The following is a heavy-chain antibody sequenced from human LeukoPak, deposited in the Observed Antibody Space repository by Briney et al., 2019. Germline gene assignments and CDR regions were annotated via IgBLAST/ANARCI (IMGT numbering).Heavy chain of an antibody. CDR1: DGSISTNY. Sequence: SETLSLTCTVSDGSISTNYWSWIRQPPGKGLEWIGYIYSSESTNYNPSLKSRVTILVDTSKNQFSLELSSVTAADTAVYYCARADYGDFVDYWGQGTLVTVSS. CDR3: ARADYGDFVDY. CDR2: IYSSEST. D-gene: IGHD4-17*01. V-gene: IGHV4-59*01. J-gene: IGHJ4*02.